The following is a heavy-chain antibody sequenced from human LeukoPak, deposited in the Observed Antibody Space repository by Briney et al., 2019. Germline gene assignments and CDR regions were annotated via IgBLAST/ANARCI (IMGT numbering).Heavy chain of an antibody. CDR1: GFTFLTYA. Sequence: PGGSLRLSCAASGFTFLTYAMSWVRQAPGKGLQWVSVIRDSGASTYYADSVKGRFTISRDNSKNTVYLQMNSLRAEDTAVYYCAKAGRSGWYPGWPFDIWGQGTMVTVSS. CDR2: IRDSGAST. D-gene: IGHD6-19*01. V-gene: IGHV3-23*01. CDR3: AKAGRSGWYPGWPFDI. J-gene: IGHJ3*02.